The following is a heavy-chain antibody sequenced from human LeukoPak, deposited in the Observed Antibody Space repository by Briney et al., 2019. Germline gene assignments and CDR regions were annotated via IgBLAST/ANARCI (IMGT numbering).Heavy chain of an antibody. V-gene: IGHV4-39*01. J-gene: IGHJ5*02. Sequence: SETLSLTCAVSGGSISSSSYYWGWIRQPPGKGLEWIGSIYYSGSTYYNPSLKSRVTISVGTSKNQFSLKLSSVTAADTAVYYCAGYCSSTSCYPGGWFDPWGQGTLVTVSS. CDR3: AGYCSSTSCYPGGWFDP. CDR1: GGSISSSSYY. D-gene: IGHD2-2*01. CDR2: IYYSGST.